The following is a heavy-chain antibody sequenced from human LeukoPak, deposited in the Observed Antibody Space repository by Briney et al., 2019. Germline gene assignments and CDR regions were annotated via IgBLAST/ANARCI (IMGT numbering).Heavy chain of an antibody. CDR3: ARRRDPYAFDI. CDR2: IYPGDSDT. Sequence: GESLKIPCKGSGYSFTSYWIGWVRQMPGKGLEWMGVIYPGDSDTRYSPSFQGQVTISADKSISTAYLQWSCLKASESVMYYSARRRDPYAFDIWGQGTMVTVSS. V-gene: IGHV5-51*01. J-gene: IGHJ3*02. CDR1: GYSFTSYW.